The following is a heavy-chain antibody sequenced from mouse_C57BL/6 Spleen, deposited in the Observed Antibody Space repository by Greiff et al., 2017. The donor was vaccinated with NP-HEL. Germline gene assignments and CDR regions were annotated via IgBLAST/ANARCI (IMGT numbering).Heavy chain of an antibody. CDR1: GYNFTSYW. V-gene: IGHV1-55*01. CDR3: ARPTIVTYYFDY. CDR2: IYPGSGST. Sequence: QVQLQQPGAELVKPGASVKMSCKASGYNFTSYWITWVKQRPGQGLEWIGDIYPGSGSTNYNEKFKSKATLTVDTSSSTAYMQLSSLTSEDSAVYYCARPTIVTYYFDYWGQGTTLTVSS. J-gene: IGHJ2*01. D-gene: IGHD2-5*01.